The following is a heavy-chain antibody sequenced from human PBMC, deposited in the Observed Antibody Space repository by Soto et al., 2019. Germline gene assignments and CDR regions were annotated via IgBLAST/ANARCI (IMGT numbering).Heavy chain of an antibody. CDR3: ARGDIVVVVAATLFDY. J-gene: IGHJ4*02. D-gene: IGHD2-15*01. CDR2: ISSSSSYI. CDR1: GFTFSSYS. V-gene: IGHV3-21*01. Sequence: EVQLVESGGGLVKPGGSLRLSCAASGFTFSSYSMNWVRQAPGKGLEWVSSISSSSSYIYYADSVKGRFTSYRDNAKNSLYLQMNSLRAEDTAVYYCARGDIVVVVAATLFDYWGQGTLVTVSS.